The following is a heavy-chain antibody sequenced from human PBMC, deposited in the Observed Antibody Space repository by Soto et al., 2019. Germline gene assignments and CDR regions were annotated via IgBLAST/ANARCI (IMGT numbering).Heavy chain of an antibody. CDR2: INPSGGST. Sequence: ASVKVSCKASGYTFTSYYIHWVRQAPGQGLEWMGIINPSGGSTSYAQKFQGRVTMTRDTSTSTVYMELSSLRSEDTAVYYCAREIYIVVVPAARRCTNGVCYRAFGYWGQGTLVTVSS. D-gene: IGHD2-8*01. CDR3: AREIYIVVVPAARRCTNGVCYRAFGY. CDR1: GYTFTSYY. J-gene: IGHJ4*02. V-gene: IGHV1-46*01.